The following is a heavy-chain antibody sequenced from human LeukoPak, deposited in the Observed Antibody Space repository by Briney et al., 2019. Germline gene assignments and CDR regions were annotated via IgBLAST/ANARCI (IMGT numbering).Heavy chain of an antibody. J-gene: IGHJ5*02. CDR3: ARAAVTRWFDP. Sequence: GRSLRLSCAASGFAFSSFGMHWVRQAPGKGLEWVAVIWYDGTNKYYADSVKGRFTISRDNSKNTLYLQMNSLRAEDTAVYYCARAAVTRWFDPWGQGTLVTVSS. CDR2: IWYDGTNK. V-gene: IGHV3-33*01. CDR1: GFAFSSFG. D-gene: IGHD4-17*01.